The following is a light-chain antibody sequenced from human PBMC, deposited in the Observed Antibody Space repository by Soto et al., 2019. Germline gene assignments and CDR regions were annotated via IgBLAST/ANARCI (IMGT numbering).Light chain of an antibody. CDR1: QSITSR. Sequence: TLMTQSPYTLSASVVDRVTITCRASQSITSRLARYQQKPGKAPKPLIYKASSFESGVPSRFSGSGSGTEFTLPISSLQPDDFATYYCQPFGQGTKLEIK. V-gene: IGKV1-5*03. CDR2: KAS. J-gene: IGKJ2*01. CDR3: QP.